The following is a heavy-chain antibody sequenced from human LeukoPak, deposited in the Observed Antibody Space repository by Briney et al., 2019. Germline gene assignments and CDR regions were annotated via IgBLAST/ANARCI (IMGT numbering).Heavy chain of an antibody. CDR2: INHSGST. D-gene: IGHD6-6*01. J-gene: IGHJ5*02. CDR1: DGSISSYY. V-gene: IGHV4-34*01. Sequence: SETLSLTCTVSDGSISSYYWSWIRQPPGKGLEWIGEINHSGSTNYNPSLKSRVTISVDTSKNQFSLKLSSVTAADTAVYYCASRWGPYPYSSSSRGSDNWFDPWGQGTLVTVSS. CDR3: ASRWGPYPYSSSSRGSDNWFDP.